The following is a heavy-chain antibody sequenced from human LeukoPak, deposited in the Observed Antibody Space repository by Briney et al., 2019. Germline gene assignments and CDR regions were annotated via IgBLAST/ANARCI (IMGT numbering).Heavy chain of an antibody. J-gene: IGHJ4*02. CDR1: GFTFSSYA. CDR3: AKENEGEDIVVVPAAMVY. CDR2: ISGSGGST. Sequence: GGSLRLSCAASGFTFSSYAMSWVRQAPGKGLEWVSAISGSGGSTYYADSVKGRFTISRDNSKNTLYLQMNSLRAEDTAVYYCAKENEGEDIVVVPAAMVYWGQGTLVTVSS. D-gene: IGHD2-2*01. V-gene: IGHV3-23*01.